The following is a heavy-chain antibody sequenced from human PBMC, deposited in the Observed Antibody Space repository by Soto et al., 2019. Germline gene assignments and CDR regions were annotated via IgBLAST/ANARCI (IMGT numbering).Heavy chain of an antibody. V-gene: IGHV3-30*18. CDR2: ISYDGSNN. CDR3: AKERDYDFDY. CDR1: GFTFSGYG. Sequence: QVQLVESGGGVVQPGRSLRLSCAASGFTFSGYGMHWVRQAPGKGLEWVASISYDGSNNYYADSLKGRFTISRDSSKNTLYLQMNSLRAEDTAVYYCAKERDYDFDYWGQGTLVTVSS. D-gene: IGHD4-17*01. J-gene: IGHJ4*02.